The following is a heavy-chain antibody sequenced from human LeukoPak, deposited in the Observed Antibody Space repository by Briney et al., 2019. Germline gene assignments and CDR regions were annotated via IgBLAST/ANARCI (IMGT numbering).Heavy chain of an antibody. J-gene: IGHJ4*02. CDR3: ARGGGRFLEWLFYQHYFYY. V-gene: IGHV4-34*01. CDR2: INHSGST. CDR1: GGSFSGYY. D-gene: IGHD3-3*01. Sequence: SETLSLTCAVYGGSFSGYYWSWIRKPPGQGLEWIGEINHSGSTNYNPSLKSRVTISVDTSKNQFSLKLSSVTAADTAVYYCARGGGRFLEWLFYQHYFYYWGQGTLVTVSS.